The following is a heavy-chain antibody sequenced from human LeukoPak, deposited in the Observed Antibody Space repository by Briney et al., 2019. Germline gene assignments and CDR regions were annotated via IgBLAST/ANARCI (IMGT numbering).Heavy chain of an antibody. CDR2: LWSDGSKE. D-gene: IGHD3-3*01. V-gene: IGHV3-33*01. J-gene: IGHJ4*02. CDR3: ARGMFLEWLPQGDYFDY. Sequence: PGTSLRLSCAASGFAFRSYGMHWVRQAPGKGLEWVAALWSDGSKEKYADSVKGRFTFSRDNSMNTLYLQMNSLRAEDTAVYYCARGMFLEWLPQGDYFDYWGQGALVTVSS. CDR1: GFAFRSYG.